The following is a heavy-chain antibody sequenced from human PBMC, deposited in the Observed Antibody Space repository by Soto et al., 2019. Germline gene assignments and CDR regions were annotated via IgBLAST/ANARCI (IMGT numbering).Heavy chain of an antibody. J-gene: IGHJ4*02. V-gene: IGHV3-33*01. D-gene: IGHD6-6*01. CDR3: ARDPLAFSSPYYFDY. CDR2: IWYDGSNK. Sequence: GGSLRLSCAASGFTFSSYGMHWVRQAPGKGLEWVAVIWYDGSNKYYADSVKGRFTISRDNSKNTLYLQMNSLRAEDTAVYYCARDPLAFSSPYYFDYWGQGTLVTVSS. CDR1: GFTFSSYG.